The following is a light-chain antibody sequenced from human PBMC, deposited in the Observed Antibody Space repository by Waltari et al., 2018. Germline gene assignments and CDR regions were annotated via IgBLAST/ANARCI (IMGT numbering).Light chain of an antibody. CDR2: NTN. CDR3: VLYMGRGIRV. CDR1: SGSVSTTYY. V-gene: IGLV8-61*01. Sequence: QTVVTQEPSFSVSPGGTVTLTCGLSSGSVSTTYYPSWYQQTPGQAPRTRIYNTNTRSSGVPVRFSGSILGNKAALTITGAQADDECDYYCVLYMGRGIRVFGGGTKLTVL. J-gene: IGLJ3*02.